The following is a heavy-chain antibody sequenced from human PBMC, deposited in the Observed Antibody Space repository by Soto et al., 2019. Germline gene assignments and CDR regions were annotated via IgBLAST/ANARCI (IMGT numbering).Heavy chain of an antibody. Sequence: PGGSLRLSCAASGFTFSSYAMSWVRQAPGKGLEWVSAISGSGGSTYYADSVKGRFTISRDNSKNTLYLQMNSLRAEDTAVYYCAKDRREYYDILTGYYRPFDYWGQGTLVTVSS. CDR2: ISGSGGST. CDR1: GFTFSSYA. V-gene: IGHV3-23*01. D-gene: IGHD3-9*01. CDR3: AKDRREYYDILTGYYRPFDY. J-gene: IGHJ4*02.